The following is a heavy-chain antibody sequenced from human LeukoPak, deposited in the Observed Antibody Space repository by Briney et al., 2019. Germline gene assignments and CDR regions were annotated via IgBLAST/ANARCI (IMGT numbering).Heavy chain of an antibody. V-gene: IGHV1-2*06. D-gene: IGHD1-26*01. CDR2: INPNSGGT. Sequence: ASVKVSCKASGYNFTGYYMHWVRQAPGQGLEWMGRINPNSGGTNYAQKFQGRVTMTRDTSISTAYMELSRLRSNDTAVYYCARGSGSYQDLDAFDIWGQGTMVTVSS. J-gene: IGHJ3*02. CDR3: ARGSGSYQDLDAFDI. CDR1: GYNFTGYY.